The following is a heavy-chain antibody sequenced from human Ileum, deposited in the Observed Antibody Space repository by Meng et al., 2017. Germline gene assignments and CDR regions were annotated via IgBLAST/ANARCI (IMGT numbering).Heavy chain of an antibody. CDR3: PRHIAVASTRGFDS. V-gene: IGHV4-4*02. Sequence: RQQPEQGLVQPSHTPTITLAGFGASISSVHWLMWVRPPPGTALVSIGEMYPSRTTNYNPSLKSRVTISIDTSKKQLSLKMISVHAANTAVYYCPRHIAVASTRGFDSWGQGTLVTVSS. J-gene: IGHJ4*02. CDR2: MYPSRTT. D-gene: IGHD6-19*01. CDR1: GASISSVHW.